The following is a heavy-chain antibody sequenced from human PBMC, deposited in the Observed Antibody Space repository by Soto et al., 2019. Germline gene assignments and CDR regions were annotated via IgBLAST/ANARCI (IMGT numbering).Heavy chain of an antibody. J-gene: IGHJ6*02. D-gene: IGHD3-3*01. CDR2: TYYRSKWYN. CDR3: ARVFGVVPGYYGMDV. Sequence: LSLTCAISGDIVSSNSAAWNWIRQSPSRGLGWLGRTYYRSKWYNDYAVSVKSRMTINPDTSKNQFSLQLNSVTPEDTAVYYCARVFGVVPGYYGMDVWGQGTTVTVSS. V-gene: IGHV6-1*01. CDR1: GDIVSSNSAA.